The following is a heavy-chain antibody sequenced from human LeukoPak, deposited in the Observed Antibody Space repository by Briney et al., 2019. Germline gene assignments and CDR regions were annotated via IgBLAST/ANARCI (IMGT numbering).Heavy chain of an antibody. CDR2: FDPENDER. D-gene: IGHD2-21*02. V-gene: IGHV1-24*01. CDR3: ATEVTSIVPDY. Sequence: ASVKVSCKASGYTFTSYGISWVRQAPGEGLEWMGGFDPENDERIYAQKFRGRVTMTEDTSTNTAYMELSSLRSDDTAVYYCATEVTSIVPDYWGQGTLVTVSS. CDR1: GYTFTSYG. J-gene: IGHJ4*02.